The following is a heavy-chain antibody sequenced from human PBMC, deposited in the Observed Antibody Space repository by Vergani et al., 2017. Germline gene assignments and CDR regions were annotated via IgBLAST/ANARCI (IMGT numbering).Heavy chain of an antibody. J-gene: IGHJ4*02. CDR3: ASHYDSSGYGYYFDY. CDR2: INHSGST. V-gene: IGHV4-34*01. Sequence: QVQLQQWGAGLLKPSETLSLTCAVYGGSFSGYYWSWIRQPPGKGLEWIGEINHSGSTNYNPSLKSRVTISVDTSKNQFSLKLSSVTAADTAVYYCASHYDSSGYGYYFDYWGQGTLVTVSS. CDR1: GGSFSGYY. D-gene: IGHD3-22*01.